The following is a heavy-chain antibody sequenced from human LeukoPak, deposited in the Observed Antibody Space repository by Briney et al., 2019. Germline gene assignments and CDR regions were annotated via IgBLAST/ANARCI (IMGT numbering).Heavy chain of an antibody. D-gene: IGHD5-24*01. V-gene: IGHV3-23*01. CDR2: VSGDGGNI. Sequence: GGSLRLSCVASGFTFSSYAMSWVRQAPGKGLAWVSIVSGDGGNIHYADSVKGRFAISRDNSKNTLYLQMNSLRAEDTAVYYCAKTRWDGYHNPRWYYFDYWGQGTLVTVSS. J-gene: IGHJ4*02. CDR1: GFTFSSYA. CDR3: AKTRWDGYHNPRWYYFDY.